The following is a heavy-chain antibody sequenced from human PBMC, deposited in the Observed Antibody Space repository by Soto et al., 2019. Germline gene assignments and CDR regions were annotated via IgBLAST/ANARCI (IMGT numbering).Heavy chain of an antibody. J-gene: IGHJ4*02. CDR3: ARGGWNDLFDK. V-gene: IGHV3-48*02. D-gene: IGHD1-1*01. CDR2: ISLSSSSI. CDR1: GFTFSSFS. Sequence: EVQLVESGGALVQPGGSLRLSCTASGFTFSSFSMNWVRQAPGRGLEWVSYISLSSSSISYADFLKERFTTSRDNAKHSLYLQMNSLSDDDTAVCYSARGGWNDLFDKWGQGTLVTVSS.